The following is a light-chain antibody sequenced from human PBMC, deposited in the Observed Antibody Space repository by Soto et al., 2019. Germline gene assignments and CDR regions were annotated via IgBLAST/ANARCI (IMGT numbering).Light chain of an antibody. V-gene: IGLV2-14*01. Sequence: QSVLAQPASVSGSRGQSIIISCVGRDTDVGQDKSVSWYQQGPGQAPKLLIFEVTNRPSGVSKRFSGFRSGNTASLTISGLQPDDEGDYFCVSYTDTDTLVFGTGTKVTVL. CDR2: EVT. J-gene: IGLJ1*01. CDR3: VSYTDTDTLV. CDR1: DTDVGQDKS.